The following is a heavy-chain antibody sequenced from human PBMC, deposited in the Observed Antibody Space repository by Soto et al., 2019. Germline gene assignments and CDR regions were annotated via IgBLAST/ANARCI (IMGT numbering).Heavy chain of an antibody. J-gene: IGHJ4*02. CDR3: ARTDSVGHYPY. CDR2: IYHSGTT. CDR1: GDSISSGYH. D-gene: IGHD2-15*01. Sequence: SETLSLTCAVSGDSISSGYHWAWIRQPPGKGLEWVASIYHSGTTYYNPSLTSRVTISVDTSKNQFSLKLNSVTAADSAVYYCARTDSVGHYPYFGQGKLVTV. V-gene: IGHV4-38-2*01.